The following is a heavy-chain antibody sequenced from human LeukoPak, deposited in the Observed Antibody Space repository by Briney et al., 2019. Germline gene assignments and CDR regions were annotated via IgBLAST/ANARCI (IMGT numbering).Heavy chain of an antibody. CDR3: ARVGGRYCSGGTCYPAYYFDY. CDR2: ISYDGSDK. CDR1: GFTFSTYG. V-gene: IGHV3-30*03. J-gene: IGHJ4*02. Sequence: PGGSLRLSCAASGFTFSTYGMYWVRQAPGKGLEWVAVISYDGSDKYYADSVKGRFTISRDNSKNTLYLQMNSLRAEDTAVYYCARVGGRYCSGGTCYPAYYFDYWGQGTLVTVSS. D-gene: IGHD2-15*01.